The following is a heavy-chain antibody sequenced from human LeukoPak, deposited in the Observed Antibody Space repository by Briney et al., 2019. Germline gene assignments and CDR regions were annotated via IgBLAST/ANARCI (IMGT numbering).Heavy chain of an antibody. Sequence: GASVKVSCKASGYTFTGYYMHWVRQAPGQGLDWMGWINPNSGGTNYAQKFQGRVTMTRDTSIRTAYMELSSLRSEDTAVYYCAREPHGFGEPRGYYFDYWGQGTLVTVSS. J-gene: IGHJ4*02. CDR3: AREPHGFGEPRGYYFDY. D-gene: IGHD3-10*01. CDR2: INPNSGGT. CDR1: GYTFTGYY. V-gene: IGHV1-2*02.